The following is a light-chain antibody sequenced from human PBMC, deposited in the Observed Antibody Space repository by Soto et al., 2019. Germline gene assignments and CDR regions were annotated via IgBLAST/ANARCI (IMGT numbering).Light chain of an antibody. CDR1: QSISNY. V-gene: IGKV1-39*01. Sequence: DIQMTQSPSSLSASVGDRVTITCRASQSISNYLNWYQVIPGKAPKLLIYAASSLQSGVPPKFSGSVPGTDFTLIISSLQPEDFATYYCQQSYNTPRTFGQGTKVDIK. CDR3: QQSYNTPRT. CDR2: AAS. J-gene: IGKJ1*01.